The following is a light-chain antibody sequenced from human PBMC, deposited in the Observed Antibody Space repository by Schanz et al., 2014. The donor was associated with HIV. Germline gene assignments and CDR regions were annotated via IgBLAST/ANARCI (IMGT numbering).Light chain of an antibody. CDR1: SSDVGGYNY. CDR2: EVS. V-gene: IGLV2-8*01. CDR3: TSYAGSNSYV. J-gene: IGLJ1*01. Sequence: QSVLTQPASVSGSPGQSITISCTGTSSDVGGYNYVSWYQQHPGKAPKLMIYEVSERPSGVPDRFSGSKSGNTASLTVSGLQAEDEADYYCTSYAGSNSYVFGTGTKLTVL.